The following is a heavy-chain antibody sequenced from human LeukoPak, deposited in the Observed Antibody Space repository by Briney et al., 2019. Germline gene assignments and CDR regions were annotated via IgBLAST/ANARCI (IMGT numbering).Heavy chain of an antibody. CDR3: ARGRAYYYDSSGPKEGYFDY. Sequence: SVKVCCKASGGTFSSCAISWVRQAPGQGLGWMRGIIPIFGTANYAQKFQGRVTITADESTSTAYMELRSLRSDDTAVYYCARGRAYYYDSSGPKEGYFDYWGQGTLVTVSS. CDR2: IIPIFGTA. V-gene: IGHV1-69*13. D-gene: IGHD3-22*01. CDR1: GGTFSSCA. J-gene: IGHJ4*02.